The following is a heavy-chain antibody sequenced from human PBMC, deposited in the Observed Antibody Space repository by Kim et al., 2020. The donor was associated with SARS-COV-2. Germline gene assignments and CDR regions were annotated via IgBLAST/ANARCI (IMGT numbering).Heavy chain of an antibody. CDR3: ARENWGTYDY. D-gene: IGHD7-27*01. Sequence: GGSLRLSCADSGFTSGFTFNNYGMHWVRQTTGKGLEWVAVVSYDGSEKYYADSVKGRFTISRDNSKNTVYLQMDSLRAEDTAVYYCARENWGTYDYWGQGTLVTVSS. V-gene: IGHV3-33*08. J-gene: IGHJ4*02. CDR2: VSYDGSEK. CDR1: GFTFNNYG.